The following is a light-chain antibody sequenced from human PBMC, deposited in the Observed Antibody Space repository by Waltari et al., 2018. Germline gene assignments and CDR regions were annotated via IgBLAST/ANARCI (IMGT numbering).Light chain of an antibody. CDR2: GAS. J-gene: IGKJ2*01. CDR3: QQYNNWPRAYT. Sequence: ELVMTQSPATLSVSPGERATLSCRASQSVSSTLAWYQQKPGQAPRLLIYGASTRATGIPARFSGSGSGTEFTLTISSLQSEDFAVYYCQQYNNWPRAYTFGQGTKLEIK. V-gene: IGKV3-15*01. CDR1: QSVSST.